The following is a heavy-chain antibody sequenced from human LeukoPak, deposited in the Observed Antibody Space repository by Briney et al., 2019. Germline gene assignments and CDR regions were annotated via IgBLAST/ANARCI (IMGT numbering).Heavy chain of an antibody. CDR1: GGTFTSYA. CDR2: IIPIFGTA. J-gene: IGHJ6*03. V-gene: IGHV1-69*01. CDR3: ARGAYYYGSNYYMDV. Sequence: ASVKVSCKASGGTFTSYAISWVRQAPGQGLEWMGGIIPIFGTANYAQKFQGRVTITADESTSTAYMELSSLRSEDTAVYYCARGAYYYGSNYYMDVWGKGTTVTISS. D-gene: IGHD3-10*01.